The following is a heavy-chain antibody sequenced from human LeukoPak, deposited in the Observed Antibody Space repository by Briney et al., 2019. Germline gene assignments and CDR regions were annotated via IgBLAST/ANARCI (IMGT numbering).Heavy chain of an antibody. V-gene: IGHV3-74*01. CDR3: AKEKTDTAMVRSYYYYYMDV. D-gene: IGHD5-18*01. CDR1: GFTFSSYW. Sequence: GGSLRLSCADSGFTFSSYWMHWVRQAPGKGLVWVSRINSDGSNTIYADSVKGRFTISRDNSKNTLYLQMNSLRAEDTAVYYCAKEKTDTAMVRSYYYYYMDVWGKGTTVTVSS. CDR2: INSDGSNT. J-gene: IGHJ6*03.